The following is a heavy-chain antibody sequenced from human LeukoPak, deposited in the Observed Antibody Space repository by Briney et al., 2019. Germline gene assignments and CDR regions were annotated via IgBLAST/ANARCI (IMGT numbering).Heavy chain of an antibody. D-gene: IGHD5-24*01. V-gene: IGHV3-21*01. Sequence: GGSLRLSCAASGFTFSSYSMNWVRQAPGKGLEWVSSISSSSSYIYYADSVKGRFTISGDNAKNSLYLQMNSLRAEDTAVYYCARVGRDGYNFDYWGQGTLVTVSS. CDR1: GFTFSSYS. CDR3: ARVGRDGYNFDY. CDR2: ISSSSSYI. J-gene: IGHJ4*02.